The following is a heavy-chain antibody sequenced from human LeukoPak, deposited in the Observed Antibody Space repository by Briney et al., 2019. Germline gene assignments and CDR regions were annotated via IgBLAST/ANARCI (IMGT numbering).Heavy chain of an antibody. CDR3: ARRRAHYGSGSYYNFDY. CDR1: GYSISSDYY. CDR2: IYHSGST. V-gene: IGHV4-38-2*02. J-gene: IGHJ4*02. D-gene: IGHD3-10*01. Sequence: SETLSLTCTVSGYSISSDYYWGWIRQPPGKGLEWIGSIYHSGSTNYNPSLKSRVTISVDTSKNQFSLKLSSVTAADTAVYYCARRRAHYGSGSYYNFDYWGQGTLVTVSS.